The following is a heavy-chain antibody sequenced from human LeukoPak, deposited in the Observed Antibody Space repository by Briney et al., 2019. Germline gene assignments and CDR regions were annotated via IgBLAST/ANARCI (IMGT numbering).Heavy chain of an antibody. V-gene: IGHV4-59*01. CDR1: GGSISSYY. Sequence: SETLSLTCTVSGGSISSYYWSWIRQPPGKGLEWIGYIYYSGSTNYNPSLKSRVTISVDASKNQFSLKLSSVTAADTAVYYCARYYDSSGYDSIPPYNWFDPWGQGTLVTVSS. D-gene: IGHD3-22*01. CDR2: IYYSGST. J-gene: IGHJ5*02. CDR3: ARYYDSSGYDSIPPYNWFDP.